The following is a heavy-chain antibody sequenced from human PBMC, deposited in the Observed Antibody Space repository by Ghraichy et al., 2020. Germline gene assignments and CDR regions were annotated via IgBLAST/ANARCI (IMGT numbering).Heavy chain of an antibody. Sequence: SQTLSLTCTVSGGSISSSSYYWGWIRQPPGKGLEWIGSIYYSGSTYYNPSLKSRVTISVDTSKNQFSLKLSSVTAADTAVYYCARQGGHYDFWSAPTWIPNFDYWGQGTLVTVSS. D-gene: IGHD3-3*01. CDR1: GGSISSSSYY. CDR2: IYYSGST. J-gene: IGHJ4*02. V-gene: IGHV4-39*01. CDR3: ARQGGHYDFWSAPTWIPNFDY.